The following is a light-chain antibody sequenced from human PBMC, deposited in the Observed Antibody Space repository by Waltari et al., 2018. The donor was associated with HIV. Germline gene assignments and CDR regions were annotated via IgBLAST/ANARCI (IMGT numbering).Light chain of an antibody. CDR1: QAITHY. CDR2: GTS. V-gene: IGKV1-16*01. Sequence: IHMTQSPSSLSASFGDSVTLTCRASQAITHYFAWFQQKPGKAPSSLLYGTSTLQSGVPSRFSGGGSGTNFTLTISSLQSEDAATYYCQQYSVYPLTFGGGTKVEI. J-gene: IGKJ4*01. CDR3: QQYSVYPLT.